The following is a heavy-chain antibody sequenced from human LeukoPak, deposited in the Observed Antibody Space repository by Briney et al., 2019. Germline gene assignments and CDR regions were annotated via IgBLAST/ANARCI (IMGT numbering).Heavy chain of an antibody. V-gene: IGHV4-34*01. D-gene: IGHD3-22*01. CDR2: INHSGST. Sequence: SETLSLTCGVSGGSFSGNYWTWIRQPPGKGLEWIGEINHSGSTNYNPSLKSRVTVSIDTSKNQFFLNLDSVTAADTALYYCARLHYYYDSRGYNRQPFDPWGQGTLVIVSS. J-gene: IGHJ5*02. CDR1: GGSFSGNY. CDR3: ARLHYYYDSRGYNRQPFDP.